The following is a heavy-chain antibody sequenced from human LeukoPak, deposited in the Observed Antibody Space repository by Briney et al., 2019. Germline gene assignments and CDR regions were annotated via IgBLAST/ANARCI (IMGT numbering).Heavy chain of an antibody. CDR1: GLTFSYYS. CDR3: ARAHNFYGGNSKGAFDI. J-gene: IGHJ3*02. D-gene: IGHD4-23*01. V-gene: IGHV3-21*01. CDR2: ISGSDNYI. Sequence: GGSLRLTCAASGLTFSYYSMNWVRQSPGKGLEWVSSISGSDNYIYYVDSVKGRFTISRDNAKNSLFLQMNSLRAEDTAVYYCARAHNFYGGNSKGAFDIWGQGTMVIVSS.